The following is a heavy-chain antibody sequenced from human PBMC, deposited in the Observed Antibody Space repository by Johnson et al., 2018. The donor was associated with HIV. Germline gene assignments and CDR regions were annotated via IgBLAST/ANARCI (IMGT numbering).Heavy chain of an antibody. CDR2: IRFDGTNK. CDR1: DFTFSSYG. Sequence: QLVESGGGVVQPGGSLRLSCAASDFTFSSYGMHWVRQAPGKGLEWVAFIRFDGTNKYYADSVKGRFTISRDNSKNTLYLQMNSLRAEDTAVYYCARLEELLRAFDIWGQGTMVTVSS. V-gene: IGHV3-30*02. CDR3: ARLEELLRAFDI. D-gene: IGHD1-26*01. J-gene: IGHJ3*02.